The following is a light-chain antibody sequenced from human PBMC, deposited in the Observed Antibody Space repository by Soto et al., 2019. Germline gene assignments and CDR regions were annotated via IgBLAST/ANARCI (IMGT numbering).Light chain of an antibody. J-gene: IGLJ1*01. CDR1: SSNIGAGYP. CDR2: GNT. V-gene: IGLV1-40*01. CDR3: QSYDSSLSAYV. Sequence: QSVLTKPPSVSGAPGQRITISCTGSSSNIGAGYPIHWYQQLPGTAPRLLIFGNTIRPSGVPARFSGSRSGLAITGLQAEDEADYYCQSYDSSLSAYVFGAGTKLTVL.